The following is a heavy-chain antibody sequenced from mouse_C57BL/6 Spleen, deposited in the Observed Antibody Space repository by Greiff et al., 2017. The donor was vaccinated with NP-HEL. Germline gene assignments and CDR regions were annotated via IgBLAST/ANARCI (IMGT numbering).Heavy chain of an antibody. J-gene: IGHJ1*03. D-gene: IGHD2-1*01. Sequence: VQLQQPGAELVKPGASVKLSCKASGYTFTSYWMHWVKQRPGRGLEWIGRIDPNSGGTKYNEKFKSKATLTVSHPSRTAYIPLSSLTSDDSAVYYCARSYGNYWYFDVWGTGTTVTVSS. CDR2: IDPNSGGT. V-gene: IGHV1-72*01. CDR3: ARSYGNYWYFDV. CDR1: GYTFTSYW.